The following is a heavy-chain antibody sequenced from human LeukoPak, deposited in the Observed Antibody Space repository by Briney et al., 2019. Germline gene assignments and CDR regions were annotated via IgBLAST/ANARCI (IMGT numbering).Heavy chain of an antibody. J-gene: IGHJ6*02. V-gene: IGHV4-31*03. CDR3: ARALPHYYYYYGMDV. Sequence: SETLSLTCTVSGGSISSGGYYWSWIRQHPGKGLEWIGYIYYSGSTYYNPSLKSRVTISVNTSKNQFSLKLSSVTAADTAVYYCARALPHYYYYYGMDVWGQGTTVTVSS. CDR1: GGSISSGGYY. CDR2: IYYSGST.